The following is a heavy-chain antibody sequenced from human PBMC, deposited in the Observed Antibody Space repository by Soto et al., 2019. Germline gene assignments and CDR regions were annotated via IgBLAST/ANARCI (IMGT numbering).Heavy chain of an antibody. J-gene: IGHJ4*02. V-gene: IGHV3-9*01. CDR1: GFTFDEYA. CDR3: AKAAGRIPARPFDY. Sequence: GGSLRLSCAASGFTFDEYAMHWVRQAPGKGLEWVSGISWNSGSIGYADSVKGRFTISRDNAKNSLYLQMNSLRAEDTALYYCAKAAGRIPARPFDYWGQGTLVTVSS. D-gene: IGHD6-6*01. CDR2: ISWNSGSI.